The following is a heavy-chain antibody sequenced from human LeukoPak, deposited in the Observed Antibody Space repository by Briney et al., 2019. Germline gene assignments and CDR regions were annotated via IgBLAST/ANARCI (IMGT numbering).Heavy chain of an antibody. J-gene: IGHJ4*02. CDR1: GFTFSSYA. Sequence: GGSLRLSCEASGFTFSSYAMSWVRQAPGKGLEWVSAISGSGGSTYYADSVKGRFTISRDNSKNTLYLQMNSLRAEDTAVYYSATYAGGGVNAFDIWGQGTLVTVSS. CDR3: ATYAGGGVNAFDI. V-gene: IGHV3-23*01. D-gene: IGHD2-21*01. CDR2: ISGSGGST.